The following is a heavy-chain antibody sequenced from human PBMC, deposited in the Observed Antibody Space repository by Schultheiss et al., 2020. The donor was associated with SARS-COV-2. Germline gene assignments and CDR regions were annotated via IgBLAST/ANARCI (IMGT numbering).Heavy chain of an antibody. V-gene: IGHV3-30*03. J-gene: IGHJ6*02. Sequence: GGSLRLSCAASGFTFSSYGMHWVRQAPGKGLEWVAVISYDGSNKYYADSVKGRFTISRDNAKNSLYLQMNSLRDEDTAVYYCARDGDSSWARGYYYYYYGMDVWGQGTTVTVSS. CDR1: GFTFSSYG. CDR3: ARDGDSSWARGYYYYYYGMDV. CDR2: ISYDGSNK. D-gene: IGHD2-21*02.